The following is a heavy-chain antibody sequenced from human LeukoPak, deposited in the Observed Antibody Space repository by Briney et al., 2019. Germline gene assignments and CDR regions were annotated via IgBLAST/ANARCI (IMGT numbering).Heavy chain of an antibody. CDR3: ARASTWVPGEDSSGYYYPYAFDL. J-gene: IGHJ3*01. CDR2: IWSAGTTT. V-gene: IGHV3-30*19. Sequence: GKSLRLSCVASGFTFSHFDMHWVRQSPDRGLEWVALIWSAGTTTYYKDSVKGRFTISRDNSKNTVWLQMNSLRAEDTAVYYCARASTWVPGEDSSGYYYPYAFDLWGQGTMVTVSS. D-gene: IGHD3-22*01. CDR1: GFTFSHFD.